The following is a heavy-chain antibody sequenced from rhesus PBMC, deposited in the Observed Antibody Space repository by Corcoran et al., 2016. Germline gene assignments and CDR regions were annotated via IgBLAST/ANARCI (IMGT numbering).Heavy chain of an antibody. CDR3: ATAPGIAAAGQDY. CDR2: VDPEDGEA. J-gene: IGHJ4*01. CDR1: GYTFTDYY. V-gene: IGHV1-111*02. Sequence: EVQLVQSGAEVNKPGASVKISCKASGYTFTDYYLQWVRQAHEKGLEWMGRVDPEDGEAIHAQKFQDRVTITADTSTDTAYMELSSLRSEDTAVYYCATAPGIAAAGQDYWGQGVLVTVSS. D-gene: IGHD6-31*01.